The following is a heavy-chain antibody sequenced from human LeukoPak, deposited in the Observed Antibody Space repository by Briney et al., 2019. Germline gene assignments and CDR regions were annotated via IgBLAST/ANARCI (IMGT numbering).Heavy chain of an antibody. CDR3: ARGYDILTGTVGY. CDR1: GDSISSGGYS. D-gene: IGHD3-9*01. J-gene: IGHJ4*02. V-gene: IGHV4-30-2*01. CDR2: IFHTGST. Sequence: SQTLSLTCVVSGDSISSGGYSWSWIRQPPGKGLEWIGYIFHTGSTYYNPSLKSRVTISVDTSKNQFSLKLSSVTAADTAVYYCARGYDILTGTVGYWGQGTLVTVSS.